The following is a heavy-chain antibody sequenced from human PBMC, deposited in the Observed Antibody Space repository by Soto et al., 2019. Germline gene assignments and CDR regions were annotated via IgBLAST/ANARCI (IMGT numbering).Heavy chain of an antibody. Sequence: SGPTLVNPTETLTLTCPVSGFSLSNARMGVSWIRQPPGNALEWLAHIFSNDEKSYSTSLKSRLTISKATSKSQVVLTMTNMDPGDTATYYCARATYYDFWSGSSTPPAWGQGTLVTVSS. CDR3: ARATYYDFWSGSSTPPA. CDR2: IFSNDEK. V-gene: IGHV2-26*01. CDR1: GFSLSNARMG. J-gene: IGHJ4*02. D-gene: IGHD3-3*01.